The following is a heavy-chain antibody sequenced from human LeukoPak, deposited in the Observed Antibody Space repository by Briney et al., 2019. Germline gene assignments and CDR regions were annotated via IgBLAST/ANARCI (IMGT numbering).Heavy chain of an antibody. CDR2: ISAYNGNT. CDR1: GYTFTSYG. Sequence: ASVKVSCKASGYTFTSYGISWVRQAPGQGLEWMGWISAYNGNTNYAQKLQGRVTMTTDTSTSTAYMELRSLRSDDTAVYYCARVLPTVSYAREGYGMDVWGQGTTVTVSS. CDR3: ARVLPTVSYAREGYGMDV. V-gene: IGHV1-18*01. J-gene: IGHJ6*02. D-gene: IGHD2/OR15-2a*01.